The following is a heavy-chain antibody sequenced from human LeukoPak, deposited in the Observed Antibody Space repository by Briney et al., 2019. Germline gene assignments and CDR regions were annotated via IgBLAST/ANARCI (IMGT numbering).Heavy chain of an antibody. CDR2: INPNNGGT. CDR3: ASSLELLSYFDF. Sequence: ASAKVSCKASGYTFSDYYMHWVRQAPGQGLEWMGWINPNNGGTNYAQKFQGRVTMTRDTSITTAYMELSSLTSDDTAVYYCASSLELLSYFDFWGQGTLVSVSS. D-gene: IGHD3-3*01. CDR1: GYTFSDYY. V-gene: IGHV1-2*02. J-gene: IGHJ4*02.